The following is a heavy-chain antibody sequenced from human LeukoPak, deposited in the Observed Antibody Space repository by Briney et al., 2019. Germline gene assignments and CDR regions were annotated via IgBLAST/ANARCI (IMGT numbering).Heavy chain of an antibody. J-gene: IGHJ5*02. Sequence: SETLSLTCTVSGGSISSSSYYWGWIRQPPGKGLEWIGSIYYSGSTYYNPSLKSRVTISVDTSKNQFSLKLSSVTAADTAVYYCARRDYYYDSSGYPSWFDPWGQGTLVTVSS. V-gene: IGHV4-39*01. CDR1: GGSISSSSYY. D-gene: IGHD3-22*01. CDR2: IYYSGST. CDR3: ARRDYYYDSSGYPSWFDP.